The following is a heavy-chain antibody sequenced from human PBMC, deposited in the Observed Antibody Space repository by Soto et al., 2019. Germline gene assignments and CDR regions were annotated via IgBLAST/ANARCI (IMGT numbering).Heavy chain of an antibody. V-gene: IGHV3-23*01. J-gene: IGHJ4*02. CDR1: GFTFSSYA. Sequence: PXGSLRLSFAASGFTFSSYAMSGVRQAPGKGLEWVSAISGSGGSTYYADSVKGRFTISRDNSKNTLYLQMNSLRAEDTAVYYCAKTITMIVVANYFDYWGQGTLVTV. CDR3: AKTITMIVVANYFDY. CDR2: ISGSGGST. D-gene: IGHD3-22*01.